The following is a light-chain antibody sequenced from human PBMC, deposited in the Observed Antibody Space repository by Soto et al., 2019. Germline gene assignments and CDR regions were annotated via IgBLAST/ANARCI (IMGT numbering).Light chain of an antibody. CDR3: LQDYNYPWT. J-gene: IGKJ1*01. CDR1: QGIRND. V-gene: IGKV1-6*01. Sequence: AIQLTQSPSSLSASVGARVTLTCRASQGIRNDLGWYQQKPGKAPKLLIYAASSLQSGVPSRFSGSGSGTDFTLTISSLQPEDFATYYCLQDYNYPWTFGQGTKVDI. CDR2: AAS.